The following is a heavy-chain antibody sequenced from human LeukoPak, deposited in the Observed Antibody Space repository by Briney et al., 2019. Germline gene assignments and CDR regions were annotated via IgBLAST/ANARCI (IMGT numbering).Heavy chain of an antibody. D-gene: IGHD2-21*02. CDR3: AKAERAYCGGDCYYDY. CDR1: GFTFSSYA. J-gene: IGHJ4*02. Sequence: LPGGSLRLSCAASGFTFSSYAMSWVRQAPGKGLEWVSAISGSGGSTYYADSVKGRFTISRDNTKNTLYLQMNSLRAEDTAAYYCAKAERAYCGGDCYYDYWGQGTLVTVSS. V-gene: IGHV3-23*01. CDR2: ISGSGGST.